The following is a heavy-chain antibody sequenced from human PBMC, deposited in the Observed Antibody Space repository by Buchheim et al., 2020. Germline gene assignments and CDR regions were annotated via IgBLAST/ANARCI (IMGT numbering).Heavy chain of an antibody. V-gene: IGHV1-46*03. Sequence: QVQLVQSGAEVKKPGASVKVSCKASGYTFTSYYMHWVRQAPGQGLEWMGIINPSGGSTSYAQKFQGRVTMTRDTSTSTVYMELSSLRSEDTAVYYCARVARDYYDSSGSRSYYYYYGMDVWGQGTT. J-gene: IGHJ6*02. CDR2: INPSGGST. CDR3: ARVARDYYDSSGSRSYYYYYGMDV. CDR1: GYTFTSYY. D-gene: IGHD3-22*01.